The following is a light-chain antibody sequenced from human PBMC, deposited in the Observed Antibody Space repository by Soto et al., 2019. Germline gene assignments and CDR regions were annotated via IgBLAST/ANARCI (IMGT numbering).Light chain of an antibody. Sequence: EIVLTQSPCTLSVSPGGRATLSCRASQTVRTNYLACYHQKPGQAPRLLIYGASKRATAIPDTFSGSGSGTDFTLTISRLEPEDYAVYYCQQHGSSPRVTFGQGTKVDI. J-gene: IGKJ1*01. V-gene: IGKV3-20*01. CDR1: QTVRTNY. CDR2: GAS. CDR3: QQHGSSPRVT.